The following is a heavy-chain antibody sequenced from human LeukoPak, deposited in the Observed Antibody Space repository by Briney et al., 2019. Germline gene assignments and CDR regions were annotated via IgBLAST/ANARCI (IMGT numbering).Heavy chain of an antibody. Sequence: ASVKVSCKASGYTFTGYYMHWVRQAPGQGLEWMGWINPNSGGTNYAQKFQGWVTMTRDTSISTAYMELSRLRSDDTAVYYCARGPDTSSGWFGKSGYYFDYWGQGTLVTVSS. D-gene: IGHD6-19*01. CDR2: INPNSGGT. CDR1: GYTFTGYY. CDR3: ARGPDTSSGWFGKSGYYFDY. V-gene: IGHV1-2*04. J-gene: IGHJ4*02.